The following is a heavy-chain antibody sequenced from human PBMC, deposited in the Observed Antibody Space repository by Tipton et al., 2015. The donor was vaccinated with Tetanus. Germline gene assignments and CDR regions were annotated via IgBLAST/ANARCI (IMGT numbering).Heavy chain of an antibody. CDR2: VNQAGNT. CDR1: GGSFTDYS. J-gene: IGHJ6*02. V-gene: IGHV4-34*01. D-gene: IGHD3-22*01. CDR3: ARGPRTRIYDSSGYSFRYFYGMDV. Sequence: TLSLTCAVCGGSFTDYSWSWIRQPPGQGLEWIGEVNQAGNTDYIPSLKGRVTMSLDTSKSQLSLNLSSVTAADTAVYYCARGPRTRIYDSSGYSFRYFYGMDVWGLGGHSHRLL.